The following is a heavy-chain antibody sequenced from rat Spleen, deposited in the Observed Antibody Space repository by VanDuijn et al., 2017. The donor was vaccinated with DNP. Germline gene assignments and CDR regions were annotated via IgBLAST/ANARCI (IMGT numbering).Heavy chain of an antibody. Sequence: EVQLVESGGGLVQPGRSLKLSCAASGYTFSDYYMAWVRQAPTKGLEWVAYIGSDGYAPYYGDSVKGRFAISRDNAKSTLYLQMNSLRSDDMATDYCIRWNSGHFDYWGQGVMVTVSS. J-gene: IGHJ2*01. CDR1: GYTFSDYY. CDR2: IGSDGYAP. V-gene: IGHV5-22*01. CDR3: IRWNSGHFDY. D-gene: IGHD4-3*01.